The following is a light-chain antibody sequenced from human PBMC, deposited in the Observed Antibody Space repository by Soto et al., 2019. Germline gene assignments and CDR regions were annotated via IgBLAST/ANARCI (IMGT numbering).Light chain of an antibody. CDR1: SSNIGAGYD. CDR2: GNS. J-gene: IGLJ3*02. Sequence: QSVLTRRPSVSGAPGQRVTISCTGSSSNIGAGYDVHWYQQLPGTAPKLLIYGNSNRPSGVPDRFSGSKSGTSASLAITGLRAEDEADYYCQSYDSSLSGWVFGGGTKLTVL. V-gene: IGLV1-40*01. CDR3: QSYDSSLSGWV.